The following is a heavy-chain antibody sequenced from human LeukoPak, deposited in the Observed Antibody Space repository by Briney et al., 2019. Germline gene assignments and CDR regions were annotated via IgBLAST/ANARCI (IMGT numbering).Heavy chain of an antibody. CDR2: IQYGESER. CDR1: GFIFSNYG. V-gene: IGHV3-30*02. Sequence: PGGSLRLSCAASGFIFSNYGMHWVRQAPGKGLQWVAFIQYGESERFYADSVKGRFTISRDKSENTVHLQMNSLRAEDTALYHCARQMMESPHYYYMDIWGKGTSVTVSS. J-gene: IGHJ6*03. CDR3: ARQMMESPHYYYMDI. D-gene: IGHD3-16*01.